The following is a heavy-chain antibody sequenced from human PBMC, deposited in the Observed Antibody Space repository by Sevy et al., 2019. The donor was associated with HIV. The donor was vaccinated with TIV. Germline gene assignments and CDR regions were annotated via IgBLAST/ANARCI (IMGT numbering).Heavy chain of an antibody. CDR3: ASDVSDNAFDI. CDR2: IIPIFGTA. V-gene: IGHV1-69*13. Sequence: ASVKVSSKASGGTFSSYAISWVRQAPGQGLEWMGGIIPIFGTANYAQKFQGRVKITADESTSTAYMELSSLRSEDTAVYYCASDVSDNAFDIWGQGTMVTVSS. D-gene: IGHD3-16*02. CDR1: GGTFSSYA. J-gene: IGHJ3*02.